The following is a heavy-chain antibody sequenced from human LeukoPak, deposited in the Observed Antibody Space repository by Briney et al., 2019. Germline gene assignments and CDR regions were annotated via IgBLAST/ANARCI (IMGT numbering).Heavy chain of an antibody. J-gene: IGHJ5*02. CDR2: IYTSGST. CDR1: GGSISSYY. V-gene: IGHV4-4*07. CDR3: ARDLSGSSSLPGWFDP. D-gene: IGHD6-6*01. Sequence: SETLSLTCTVSGGSISSYYWSWIRQPAGKGLEGIGRIYTSGSTNYNPSLKSRVTMSVDTSKNQFSLKLSSVTAADTAVYYCARDLSGSSSLPGWFDPWGQGTLVTVSS.